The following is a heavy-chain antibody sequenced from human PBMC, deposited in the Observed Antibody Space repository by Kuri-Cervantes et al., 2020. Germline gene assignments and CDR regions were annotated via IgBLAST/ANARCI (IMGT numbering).Heavy chain of an antibody. D-gene: IGHD5-18*01. CDR2: IGSGSGTTT. Sequence: GESLKISCAAPGFTFDSYTMTWVRQAPGKGLEWVSFIGSGSGTTTYYADSVKGRFTISRDNAKNLLFLQMNSLRDEDTAVYFCARDSGGIQLAYWGQGTLVTVSS. CDR1: GFTFDSYT. V-gene: IGHV3-48*02. J-gene: IGHJ4*02. CDR3: ARDSGGIQLAY.